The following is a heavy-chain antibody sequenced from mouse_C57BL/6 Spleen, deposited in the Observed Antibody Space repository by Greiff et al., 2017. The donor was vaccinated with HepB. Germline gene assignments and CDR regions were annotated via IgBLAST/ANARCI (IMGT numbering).Heavy chain of an antibody. V-gene: IGHV1-15*01. Sequence: QVQLQQSGAELVRPGASVTLSCKASGYTFTDYEMHWVKQTPVHGLEWIGAIDPETGGTAYNQKFKGKAILTADKSSSTAYMELRSLTSEDSAVYYCTRMRYGNYDYWGQGTTLTVSS. J-gene: IGHJ2*01. D-gene: IGHD2-10*02. CDR1: GYTFTDYE. CDR2: IDPETGGT. CDR3: TRMRYGNYDY.